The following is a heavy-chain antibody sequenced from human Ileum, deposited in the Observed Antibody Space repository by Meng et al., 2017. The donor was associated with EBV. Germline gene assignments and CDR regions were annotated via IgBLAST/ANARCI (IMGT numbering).Heavy chain of an antibody. CDR3: ARESYSDSSGYYSLDY. V-gene: IGHV4-4*03. J-gene: IGHJ4*02. D-gene: IGHD3-22*01. CDR1: GGSISISNC. Sequence: PGWGAGLRQPRGTVLRTCAVSGGSISISNCSGWVHQAPGKGLEWIGEIHHTEGTNYNPSLKSRVTISVDKSKNQFSLKLSSVTAADTAVYYCARESYSDSSGYYSLDYWGQGSLVTVSS. CDR2: IHHTEGT.